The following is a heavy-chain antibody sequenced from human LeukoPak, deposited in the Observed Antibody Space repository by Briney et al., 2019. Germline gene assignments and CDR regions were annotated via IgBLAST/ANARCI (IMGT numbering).Heavy chain of an antibody. V-gene: IGHV4-59*01. CDR3: ASVGEPLSAFDI. D-gene: IGHD3-10*01. CDR2: INYSGST. Sequence: SETLSLTCTVSGGSISSYYWSWIRQPPGKGLERIGYINYSGSTNYNPSLKSRVTISVDTSKNQFSLKLSSVTAADTAVYYCASVGEPLSAFDIWGQGTMVTVSS. J-gene: IGHJ3*02. CDR1: GGSISSYY.